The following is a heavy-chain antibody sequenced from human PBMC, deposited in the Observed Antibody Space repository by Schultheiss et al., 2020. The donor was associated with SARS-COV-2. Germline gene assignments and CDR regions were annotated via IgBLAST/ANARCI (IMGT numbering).Heavy chain of an antibody. D-gene: IGHD3-22*01. V-gene: IGHV4-34*09. J-gene: IGHJ4*02. CDR1: GGSFSGYY. Sequence: SETLSLTCAVYGGSFSGYYWSWIRQSPGKGLEWIGEINHSGSTNYNPSLESRVTISVDTSKNQFSLKLSSVTAADTAVYYCARMGAPSSADYWGQGTLVTVSS. CDR2: INHSGST. CDR3: ARMGAPSSADY.